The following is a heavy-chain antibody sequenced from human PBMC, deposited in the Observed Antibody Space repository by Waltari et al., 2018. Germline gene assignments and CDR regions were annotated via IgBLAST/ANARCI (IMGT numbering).Heavy chain of an antibody. CDR1: GYIFTDHY. CDR3: AKNRYLDDNHYIDV. J-gene: IGHJ6*03. D-gene: IGHD3-9*01. CDR2: IDTNSGGT. Sequence: QVQLLQSGAEVKNIGASVKVTCKTSGYIFTDHYIHWVRQAPGQGLEWRGSIDTNSGGTRFVQKFQGRVTMTRDTSITTVYMELKTLRSDDTAIYFCAKNRYLDDNHYIDVWGKGTTVTVSS. V-gene: IGHV1-2*02.